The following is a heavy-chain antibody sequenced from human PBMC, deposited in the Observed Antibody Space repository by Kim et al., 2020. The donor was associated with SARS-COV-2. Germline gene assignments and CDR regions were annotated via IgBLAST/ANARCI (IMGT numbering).Heavy chain of an antibody. Sequence: GGSLRLSCAASGVTFISYGMHGVRQAPGKGLEWVAVIWYDGSNKYYADSVKGRFTISRDNPKHTLYLQMNSLRAEDTAVYYCAKGRAGSYLFDYWGQGTLVTHSS. CDR3: AKGRAGSYLFDY. CDR2: IWYDGSNK. CDR1: GVTFISYG. J-gene: IGHJ4*02. V-gene: IGHV3-33*06. D-gene: IGHD3-10*01.